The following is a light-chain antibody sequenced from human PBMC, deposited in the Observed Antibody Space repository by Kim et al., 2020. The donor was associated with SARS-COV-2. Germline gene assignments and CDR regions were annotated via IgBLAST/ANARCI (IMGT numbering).Light chain of an antibody. CDR1: QSISSY. J-gene: IGKJ2*01. Sequence: ASVGDRVTSTGRASQSISSYLNWYQQKPGKAPKLLIYAASSLQSGVPSRCSGSGSGTDFTLTISSLQPEDFATYYCQQSYSTPPTFGQGTKLEI. CDR3: QQSYSTPPT. CDR2: AAS. V-gene: IGKV1-39*01.